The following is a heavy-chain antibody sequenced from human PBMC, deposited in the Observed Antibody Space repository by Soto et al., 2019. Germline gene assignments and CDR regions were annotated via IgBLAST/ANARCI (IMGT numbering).Heavy chain of an antibody. CDR2: IWYDGNNK. J-gene: IGHJ4*02. Sequence: PGGSLRLSFASSGFTFSSYGMHWVRQAPGKGLEWVAVIWYDGNNKYYADSVKGRFTISRDNSNNTLYVQMTSLRAEDTAVYYCARGLHALFDYWGQGTLVTVS. CDR3: ARGLHALFDY. D-gene: IGHD2-2*01. CDR1: GFTFSSYG. V-gene: IGHV3-33*01.